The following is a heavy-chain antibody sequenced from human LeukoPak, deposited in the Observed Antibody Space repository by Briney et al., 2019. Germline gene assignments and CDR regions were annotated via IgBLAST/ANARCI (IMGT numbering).Heavy chain of an antibody. D-gene: IGHD1-26*01. CDR2: IYYSGST. Sequence: PSQTLSLICTVSGGSISSGDYYWSWIRQPPGKGLEWIGYIYYSGSTYYNPSLKSRVTISVDTSKNQFSLKLSSVTAADTAVYYCARARGSYLLTYTDYWGQGTLVTVSS. CDR1: GGSISSGDYY. V-gene: IGHV4-30-4*08. J-gene: IGHJ4*02. CDR3: ARARGSYLLTYTDY.